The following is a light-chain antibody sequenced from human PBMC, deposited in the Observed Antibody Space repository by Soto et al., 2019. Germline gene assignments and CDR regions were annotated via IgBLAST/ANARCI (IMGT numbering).Light chain of an antibody. CDR2: DAS. J-gene: IGKJ1*01. CDR1: QSVSSNY. Sequence: EIVLTKYPATLSLSPGERAALSCGASQSVSSNYLAWYQQKPGLAPRLLIYDASRRATGIPDRFSGSGSGTDLTLTISRLEPEDVAVYYCQQYDNSVWTFGQGTKVDI. CDR3: QQYDNSVWT. V-gene: IGKV3D-20*01.